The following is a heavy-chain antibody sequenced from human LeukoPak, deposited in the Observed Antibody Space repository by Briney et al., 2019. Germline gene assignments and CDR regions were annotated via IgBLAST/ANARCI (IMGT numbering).Heavy chain of an antibody. CDR1: GFTLSNHW. CDR2: INPSGSET. V-gene: IGHV3-7*01. J-gene: IGHJ6*02. Sequence: GGSLRFSCAASGFTLSNHWLTWVRQAPGKRPQWVAHINPSGSETAFLDSVRGRFTISRDSSKNSLYLQVNTLRVEDTAVYHCARGHYGLDVWGQGTTVTVSS. CDR3: ARGHYGLDV.